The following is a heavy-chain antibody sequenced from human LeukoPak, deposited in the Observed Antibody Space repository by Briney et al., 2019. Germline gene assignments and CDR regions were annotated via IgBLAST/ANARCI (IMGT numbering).Heavy chain of an antibody. V-gene: IGHV1-46*01. Sequence: ASVKVSCKASGYTFTSYYMHWVRQAPGQGLEWMGIINPSGGSTSYAQKFQGRVTMTRDTSTSTVYTELSSLRSEDTAVYYCASPLSGYYYYMDVWGKGTTVTVSS. CDR1: GYTFTSYY. D-gene: IGHD3-10*01. CDR3: ASPLSGYYYYMDV. J-gene: IGHJ6*03. CDR2: INPSGGST.